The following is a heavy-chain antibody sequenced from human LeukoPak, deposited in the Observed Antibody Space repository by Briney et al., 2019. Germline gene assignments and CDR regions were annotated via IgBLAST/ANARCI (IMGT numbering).Heavy chain of an antibody. D-gene: IGHD3-10*01. V-gene: IGHV4-61*01. CDR3: ARITMVRGEPAFYFDY. Sequence: SETLSLTCTVSGGSVSSGSYYWSWIRQPPGKGLEWIGYIYYSGGTNYNPSLKSRVTISVDTSKNQFSLKLSSVTAADTAVYYCARITMVRGEPAFYFDYWGQGTLVTVSS. CDR1: GGSVSSGSYY. CDR2: IYYSGGT. J-gene: IGHJ4*02.